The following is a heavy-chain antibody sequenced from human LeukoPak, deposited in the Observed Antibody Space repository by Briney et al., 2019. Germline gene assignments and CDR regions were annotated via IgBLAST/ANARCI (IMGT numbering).Heavy chain of an antibody. D-gene: IGHD3-10*01. CDR3: AVEGSGSYEFDY. V-gene: IGHV4-30-4*08. CDR2: IYYSGST. Sequence: PSETLSLTCTVSGGSISSGDYYWSWIRQPPGKGLEWIGYIYYSGSTYYNPSLKSRVTISVATSKNQFSLKLSSVTAADTAVYYCAVEGSGSYEFDYWGQGTLVTVSS. J-gene: IGHJ4*02. CDR1: GGSISSGDYY.